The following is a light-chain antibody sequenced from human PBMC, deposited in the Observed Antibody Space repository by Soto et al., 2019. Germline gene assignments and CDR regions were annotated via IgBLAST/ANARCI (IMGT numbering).Light chain of an antibody. CDR1: QSIRSN. Sequence: EVVMTQSPATLSVSPGERATLSCRASQSIRSNLAWYQQKPGQAPTLLIYGASTRASGIPTRFSGSGSGTEFTLTINSLQSDDFAVYYCHQYNNWPPWTFGQGTKVDIK. J-gene: IGKJ1*01. V-gene: IGKV3-15*01. CDR2: GAS. CDR3: HQYNNWPPWT.